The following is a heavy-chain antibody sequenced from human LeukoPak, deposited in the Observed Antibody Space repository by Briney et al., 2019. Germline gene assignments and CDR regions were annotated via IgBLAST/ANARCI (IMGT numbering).Heavy chain of an antibody. CDR1: GGSISSYY. CDR3: ARPGTWRANFDY. CDR2: IYYSGST. Sequence: SETLSLTCTVSGGSISSYYWSWIRQPPGKGLEWIGYIYYSGSTNYNPSLKSRVTISVDTSKNQFSLKLSSVTAADTAVYYCARPGTWRANFDYWGQGTLVTVSS. V-gene: IGHV4-59*01. D-gene: IGHD6-13*01. J-gene: IGHJ4*02.